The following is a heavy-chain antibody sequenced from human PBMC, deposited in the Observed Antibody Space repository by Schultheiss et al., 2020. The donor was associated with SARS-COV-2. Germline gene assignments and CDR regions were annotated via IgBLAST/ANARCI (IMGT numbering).Heavy chain of an antibody. CDR3: ARGYSGWRSEWFDP. CDR1: SDSISNYY. J-gene: IGHJ5*02. D-gene: IGHD6-19*01. Sequence: SQTLSLTCTVSSDSISNYYWSWIRQPPGKGLEWIGSIYYSVNTYYNPSLKSRVTISVDTSKNQFSLKLSSVTAADTAVYYCARGYSGWRSEWFDPWGQGTLVTVSS. V-gene: IGHV4-59*12. CDR2: IYYSVNT.